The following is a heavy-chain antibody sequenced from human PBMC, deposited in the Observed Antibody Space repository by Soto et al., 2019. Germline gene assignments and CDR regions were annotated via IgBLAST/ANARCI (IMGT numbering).Heavy chain of an antibody. CDR3: AKDQIDFWSGYYTGSWFDP. CDR1: GFTFSSYA. CDR2: ISGSGGST. D-gene: IGHD3-3*01. J-gene: IGHJ5*02. V-gene: IGHV3-23*01. Sequence: EVQLLESGGGLVQPGGSLRLSCAASGFTFSSYAMSWVRQAPGKGLEWVSAISGSGGSTYYADSVKGRFTISRDNSKNTLYLQMNSLRAEDTAVYYCAKDQIDFWSGYYTGSWFDPWGQGTLVTVSS.